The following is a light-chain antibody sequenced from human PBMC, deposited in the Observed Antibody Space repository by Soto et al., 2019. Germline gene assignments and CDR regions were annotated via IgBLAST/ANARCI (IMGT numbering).Light chain of an antibody. CDR3: QQYIYSPPIT. V-gene: IGKV3-11*01. CDR1: QSVSGY. Sequence: EIVLAQSPATLSLSPGERATLSCRASQSVSGYLAWYQQKLGQAPRLLIHDASNMATGMPDTFTGSGSGTDFTLTISRLEPEDFAVYYCQQYIYSPPITLG. CDR2: DAS. J-gene: IGKJ5*01.